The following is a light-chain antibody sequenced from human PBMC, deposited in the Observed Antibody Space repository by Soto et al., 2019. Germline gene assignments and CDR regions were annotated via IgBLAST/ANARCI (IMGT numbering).Light chain of an antibody. J-gene: IGLJ1*01. CDR2: DVS. V-gene: IGLV2-8*01. CDR3: SSYAGSNSLV. Sequence: QSALTQPPSASGSLGQSVTISCTGTSSDVGGYNHVSWYQQHPGKAPKLLIYDVSYRPSGVPDRFSGSKSGNTASLTVSGLQADDETDYYCSSYAGSNSLVFGPGTKVTVL. CDR1: SSDVGGYNH.